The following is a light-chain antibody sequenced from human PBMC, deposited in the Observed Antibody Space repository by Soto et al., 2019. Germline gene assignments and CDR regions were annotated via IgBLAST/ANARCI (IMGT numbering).Light chain of an antibody. CDR2: GTS. CDR1: QSVSSNY. J-gene: IGKJ1*01. V-gene: IGKV3-20*01. CDR3: QQYGSSPPT. Sequence: EIVLTQSAGTLSLSPWERATLSCRASQSVSSNYLAWYQRKPGQAPRLLIYGTSSRAIDIPNRCCGRGSGTDFTLTITRREPEDFAVYYCQQYGSSPPTFGPGTKVEL.